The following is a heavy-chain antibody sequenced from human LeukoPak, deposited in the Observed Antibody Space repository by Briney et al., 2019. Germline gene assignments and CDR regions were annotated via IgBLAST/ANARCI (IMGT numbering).Heavy chain of an antibody. J-gene: IGHJ6*03. V-gene: IGHV4-34*01. Sequence: SETLSLTCAVYGGSFSGYYWSWIRQPPGKGLEWIGEINHSGSTNYNPSLKSRVTISVDTSKNQFSLKLSSVTAADTAVYYCARSDIVVVPAAKYYYYYYYMDVWGKGTTVTVSS. CDR3: ARSDIVVVPAAKYYYYYYYMDV. CDR1: GGSFSGYY. D-gene: IGHD2-2*01. CDR2: INHSGST.